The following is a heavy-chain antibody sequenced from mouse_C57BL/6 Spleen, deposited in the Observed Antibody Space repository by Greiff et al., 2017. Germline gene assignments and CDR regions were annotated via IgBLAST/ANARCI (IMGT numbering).Heavy chain of an antibody. CDR3: AREGGVGDGYYWYFDV. V-gene: IGHV5-4*01. J-gene: IGHJ1*03. D-gene: IGHD2-3*01. CDR1: GFTFSSYA. CDR2: ISDGGSYT. Sequence: EVKLQESGGGLVKPGGSLKLSCAASGFTFSSYAMSWVRQTPEKRLEWVATISDGGSYTYYPDNVKGRFTISRDNAKKNLYLQMSHLKSEDTAMYYCAREGGVGDGYYWYFDVWGTGTTVTVSS.